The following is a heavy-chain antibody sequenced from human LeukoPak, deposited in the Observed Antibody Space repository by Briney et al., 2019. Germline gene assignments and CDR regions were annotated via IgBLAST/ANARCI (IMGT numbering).Heavy chain of an antibody. Sequence: SETLSLTCTVSGGSISSYYWSWIRQPPGKGLEWIGYIYYSGSTNYNPSLKSRVTISVDTSKNQFSLKLSSVTAADTAVYYCARGDYDSSGPNYWGQGTLVTVSS. CDR3: ARGDYDSSGPNY. CDR1: GGSISSYY. D-gene: IGHD3-22*01. V-gene: IGHV4-59*01. CDR2: IYYSGST. J-gene: IGHJ4*02.